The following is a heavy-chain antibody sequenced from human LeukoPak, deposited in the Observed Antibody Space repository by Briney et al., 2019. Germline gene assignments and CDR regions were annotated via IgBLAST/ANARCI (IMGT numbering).Heavy chain of an antibody. CDR1: GDSISSYY. D-gene: IGHD5-24*01. V-gene: IGHV4-59*08. J-gene: IGHJ3*02. CDR2: IYYSGGT. Sequence: SETLSLTCTVSGDSISSYYWSWLRQPPGKGLEWIGYIYYSGGTDYNPSLKSRVTISVDTSKNQFSLKLRSVTAADTAVYYCARHVTISGPYDASDIWGQGTMVTV. CDR3: ARHVTISGPYDASDI.